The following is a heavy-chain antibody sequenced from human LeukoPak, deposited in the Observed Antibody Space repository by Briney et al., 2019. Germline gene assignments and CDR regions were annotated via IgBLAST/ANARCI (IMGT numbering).Heavy chain of an antibody. Sequence: PSETLSLTCTVSGGSISSYYWSWIRQPPGKGLEWIGYIYNSGSTKYNPSLKSRVTISVDTSKNQFSLKLRSVTAADTAVYCCARSSSSWYYFDYWGQGTLVTVSS. D-gene: IGHD6-13*01. CDR1: GGSISSYY. V-gene: IGHV4-59*01. CDR3: ARSSSSWYYFDY. J-gene: IGHJ4*02. CDR2: IYNSGST.